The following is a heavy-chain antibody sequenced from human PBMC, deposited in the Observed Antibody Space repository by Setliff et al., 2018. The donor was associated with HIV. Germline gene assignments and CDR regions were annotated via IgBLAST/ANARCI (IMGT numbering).Heavy chain of an antibody. CDR1: GDSMSRHY. Sequence: PSETLSLTCTVSGDSMSRHYWSWIRQPPGKGLEFIGNIYSNGNTKYNPSLKSRVIMSVDMSNHQVSLRLSSVTAAVTAVYYCARAGDYYDSGGYLTRGPAALDLWGQGTSVTVSS. CDR2: IYSNGNT. J-gene: IGHJ3*01. D-gene: IGHD3-22*01. V-gene: IGHV4-59*08. CDR3: ARAGDYYDSGGYLTRGPAALDL.